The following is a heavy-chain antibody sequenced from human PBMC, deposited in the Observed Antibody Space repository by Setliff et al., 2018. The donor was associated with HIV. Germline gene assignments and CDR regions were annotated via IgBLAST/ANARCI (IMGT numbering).Heavy chain of an antibody. Sequence: ASVKVSCKASGGTFSSYTINRVRQAPGQGLEWMGRSIPILGIGNDEQAQKFKGRVTFTADKSTSTVYMELSSLRSEDTAVYYCARCGAGEWHLYMDVWGKGTAVTVS. CDR2: SIPILGIG. CDR3: ARCGAGEWHLYMDV. J-gene: IGHJ6*03. V-gene: IGHV1-69*02. CDR1: GGTFSSYT. D-gene: IGHD3-16*01.